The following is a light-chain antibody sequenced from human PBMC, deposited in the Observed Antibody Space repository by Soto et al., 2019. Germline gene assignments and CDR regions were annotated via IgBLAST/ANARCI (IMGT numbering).Light chain of an antibody. CDR3: QVWDSSNDFPI. V-gene: IGLV3-21*02. Sequence: SSELTQPPSVSVAPGQTARIACGGNNIASKSVHWYQQRPCQAPVLVVYEDSGRPSGIPERFSGSNSGNTATLTISRVEAGDEADFYCQVWDSSNDFPIFGGGTKLTVL. J-gene: IGLJ2*01. CDR1: NIASKS. CDR2: EDS.